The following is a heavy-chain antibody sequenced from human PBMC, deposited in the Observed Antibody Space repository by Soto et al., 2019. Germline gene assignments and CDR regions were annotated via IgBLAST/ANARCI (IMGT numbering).Heavy chain of an antibody. CDR2: ISGSGGST. D-gene: IGHD3-16*02. CDR1: GFTFSSYA. J-gene: IGHJ4*02. V-gene: IGHV3-23*01. Sequence: EVQLLESGGGLVQPGGSLRLSCAASGFTFSSYAMSWVRQAPGKGLEWVSAISGSGGSTYYADSVKGRFTISRDNSKNTLYLQMNSLRAEDTAVYYCAKEGGLGGSYRYQPYYFDYWGQGTLVTVSS. CDR3: AKEGGLGGSYRYQPYYFDY.